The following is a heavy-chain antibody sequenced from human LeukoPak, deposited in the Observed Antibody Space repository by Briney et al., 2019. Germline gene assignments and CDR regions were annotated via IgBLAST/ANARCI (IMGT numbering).Heavy chain of an antibody. J-gene: IGHJ3*02. Sequence: PGGSLRLSCTASGFTSGTYWMSWVRQAPGKGLEWVANIKQDGSEKYYVDSVKGRFTISRDNAKNSLFLQVNSLRAEDTAIYYCARGTTLTPSIWGQGTMVTVSS. CDR3: ARGTTLTPSI. V-gene: IGHV3-7*03. CDR2: IKQDGSEK. CDR1: GFTSGTYW. D-gene: IGHD4-17*01.